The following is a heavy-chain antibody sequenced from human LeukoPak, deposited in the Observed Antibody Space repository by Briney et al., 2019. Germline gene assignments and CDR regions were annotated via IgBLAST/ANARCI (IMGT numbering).Heavy chain of an antibody. CDR3: ARGEVAVVGTDFDY. D-gene: IGHD6-19*01. J-gene: IGHJ4*02. CDR2: INHSGST. Sequence: PSETLSLTCAVYGGSFSGYYWSWIRQPPGKGLEWIGEINHSGSTNYNPSLKSRVTISVDTSKNQFSLKLSSVTAADTAVYNCARGEVAVVGTDFDYWGQGTLVTVSS. CDR1: GGSFSGYY. V-gene: IGHV4-34*01.